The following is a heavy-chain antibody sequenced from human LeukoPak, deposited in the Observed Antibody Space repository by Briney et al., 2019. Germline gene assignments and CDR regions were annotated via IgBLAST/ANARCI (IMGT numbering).Heavy chain of an antibody. Sequence: PGGSLRLSCAGSGFTFSAYWMSWVRQAPGKGLEWVATIREDGGEKYYVDSVKGRFTISRDNAKNSLYLQMNSLRAEDTAVYYCTRTGYRSNWYVPNWGQGTLVTVSS. CDR3: TRTGYRSNWYVPN. CDR1: GFTFSAYW. J-gene: IGHJ4*02. D-gene: IGHD6-13*01. V-gene: IGHV3-7*01. CDR2: IREDGGEK.